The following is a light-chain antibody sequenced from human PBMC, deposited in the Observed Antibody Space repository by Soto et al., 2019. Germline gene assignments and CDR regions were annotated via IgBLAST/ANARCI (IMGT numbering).Light chain of an antibody. CDR1: QSVSSY. CDR3: QQRSNWPPWT. CDR2: DAS. V-gene: IGKV3-11*01. J-gene: IGKJ1*01. Sequence: EIVLTXSPATLSLSPGERATLSCRASQSVSSYLAWYQQKPGQAPRLLIYDASNRATGIPARFSGSGSGTDFTLPISSLEPEDFAVYYCQQRSNWPPWTFGQGTKVEIK.